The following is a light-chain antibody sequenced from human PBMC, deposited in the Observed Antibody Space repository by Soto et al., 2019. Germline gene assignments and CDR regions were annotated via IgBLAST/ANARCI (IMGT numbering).Light chain of an antibody. J-gene: IGKJ1*01. V-gene: IGKV3-11*01. Sequence: EIVLTQSPATLSLSPGERATLSCRASQSFDNYLAWYQQKAGQAPRLLIYDASKRATGIPARFSGSGSGTEFTLTISSLEPEDFAVYYCQQRGETFGQGTKVEI. CDR3: QQRGET. CDR2: DAS. CDR1: QSFDNY.